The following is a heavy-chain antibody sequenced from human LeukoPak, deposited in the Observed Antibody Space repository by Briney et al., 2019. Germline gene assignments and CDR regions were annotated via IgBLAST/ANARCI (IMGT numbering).Heavy chain of an antibody. D-gene: IGHD4-23*01. Sequence: GASVKVSCKASGYTFTSYGISWVRQAPGQGPVWMGWISAYNGNTNYAQKLQGRVTMTTDTSTSTAYMELRSLRSDDTAVYYCARDTDYGGNSGQWGQGTLVTVSS. CDR2: ISAYNGNT. J-gene: IGHJ4*02. CDR1: GYTFTSYG. V-gene: IGHV1-18*01. CDR3: ARDTDYGGNSGQ.